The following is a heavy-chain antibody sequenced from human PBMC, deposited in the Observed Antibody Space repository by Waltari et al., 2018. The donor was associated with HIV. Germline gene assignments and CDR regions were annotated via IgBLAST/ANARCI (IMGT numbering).Heavy chain of an antibody. J-gene: IGHJ6*02. CDR2: MSYDGRTK. V-gene: IGHV3-30*14. CDR1: GFPFEVYA. CDR3: ARPRYASGSAMFYGMDV. Sequence: QVQLVESGGGVVQPGKSLRLSCAALGFPFEVYALPCVRRAPGKGLEWVAVMSYDGRTKSFADSVTGRFTVSRDNSKNTLFLQMSSLKAEDSGVYYCARPRYASGSAMFYGMDVWGQGTTVTVSS. D-gene: IGHD3-10*01.